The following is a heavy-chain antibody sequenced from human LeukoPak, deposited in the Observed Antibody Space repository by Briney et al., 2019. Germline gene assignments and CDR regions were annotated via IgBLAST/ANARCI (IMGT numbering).Heavy chain of an antibody. J-gene: IGHJ4*02. V-gene: IGHV1-2*04. D-gene: IGHD1-26*01. CDR2: INPNSGGT. CDR1: GYTFTGYY. CDR3: ARDHSTVIVGATIDY. Sequence: ASVKVSCKASGYTFTGYYMHWVRQAPGQGLEWMGWINPNSGGTNYAQKFQGWVTMTRDTSISTAYMELSRLRSDDTAVYYCARDHSTVIVGATIDYWGQGTLVTVSS.